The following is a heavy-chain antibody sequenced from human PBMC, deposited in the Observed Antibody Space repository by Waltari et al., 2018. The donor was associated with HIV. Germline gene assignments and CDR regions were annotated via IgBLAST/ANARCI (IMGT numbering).Heavy chain of an antibody. Sequence: QVQLQQWGAGLLKSSETLALTCAVYDGSLSGYYWAWIRQTPGRGLEWIGEVTHSGITNSNPSLKTRVSLSLDTSKNQVSLRMGLLTVADMAVYFRAGYGGTLSRDWFDPWGQGTLVTVSS. J-gene: IGHJ5*02. CDR2: VTHSGIT. D-gene: IGHD4-17*01. CDR1: DGSLSGYY. CDR3: AGYGGTLSRDWFDP. V-gene: IGHV4-34*02.